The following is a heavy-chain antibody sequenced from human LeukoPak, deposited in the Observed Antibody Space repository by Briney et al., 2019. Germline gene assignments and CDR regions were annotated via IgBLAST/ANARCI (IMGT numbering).Heavy chain of an antibody. CDR3: ARQEYCSGASCYTWFDP. Sequence: GESLKISCKGSGYSINNYWIAWVRKMPGKGLEWMGIIYPADSDIRYSPSLQGQVTISADKSISTAYLQWNSLKASDTAMYYCARQEYCSGASCYTWFDPWGQGTLVTVSS. D-gene: IGHD2-15*01. J-gene: IGHJ5*02. V-gene: IGHV5-51*01. CDR1: GYSINNYW. CDR2: IYPADSDI.